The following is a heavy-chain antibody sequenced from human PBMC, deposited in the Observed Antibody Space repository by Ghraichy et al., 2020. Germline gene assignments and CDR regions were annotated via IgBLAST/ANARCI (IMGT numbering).Heavy chain of an antibody. Sequence: GSLRLSCTVSGGSISSSDYYWGWIRQPPGKGLEWIGSIYYSGDTYCNPSLKSRVTIPVDTSKNQFSLKLTSVTAADTAVYYCARHKRGVVPAAMGLHFWGQGTLVTVSS. CDR1: GGSISSSDYY. V-gene: IGHV4-39*01. CDR2: IYYSGDT. CDR3: ARHKRGVVPAAMGLHF. D-gene: IGHD2-2*01. J-gene: IGHJ4*02.